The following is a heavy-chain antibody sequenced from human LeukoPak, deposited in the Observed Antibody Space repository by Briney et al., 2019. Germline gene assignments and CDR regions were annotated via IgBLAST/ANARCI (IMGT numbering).Heavy chain of an antibody. J-gene: IGHJ4*02. CDR1: GLSFSNYG. V-gene: IGHV3-48*01. CDR2: ISSGSTTI. CDR3: AREVYYYDSSGFYYSGGFGY. Sequence: GGSLRLSCAASGLSFSNYGMNWVRQAPGKGLEWVSYISSGSTTIYYADSVKGRFTISRDNAKNSLYLQMNSLRAEDTAVYYCAREVYYYDSSGFYYSGGFGYWGQGTLLTVSS. D-gene: IGHD3-22*01.